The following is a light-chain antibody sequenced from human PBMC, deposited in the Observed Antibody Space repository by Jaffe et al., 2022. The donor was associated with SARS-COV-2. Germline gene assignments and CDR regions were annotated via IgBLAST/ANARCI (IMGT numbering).Light chain of an antibody. Sequence: DIQMTQSPSSLSASVGDRVIITCRASQSISSYLNWYQQKPGKAPNLLIYGASSLQSGVPSRFSGSGSGTDFTLTISSLQPEDFATYYCQKSNSNPWTFGQGTKVEIK. CDR1: QSISSY. V-gene: IGKV1-39*01. CDR3: QKSNSNPWT. J-gene: IGKJ1*01. CDR2: GAS.